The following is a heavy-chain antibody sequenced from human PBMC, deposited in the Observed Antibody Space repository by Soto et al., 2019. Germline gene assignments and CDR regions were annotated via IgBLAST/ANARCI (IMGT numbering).Heavy chain of an antibody. CDR3: ARIPYSSGWYGGLDY. Sequence: GGSLRLSCAASGFTFSSYAMHWVRQAPGKGLEWVAVISYDGSNKYYADSVKGRFTISRGNSKNTLYLQMNSLRAEDTAVYYCARIPYSSGWYGGLDYWGQGTLVTVSS. CDR1: GFTFSSYA. J-gene: IGHJ4*02. D-gene: IGHD6-19*01. V-gene: IGHV3-30-3*01. CDR2: ISYDGSNK.